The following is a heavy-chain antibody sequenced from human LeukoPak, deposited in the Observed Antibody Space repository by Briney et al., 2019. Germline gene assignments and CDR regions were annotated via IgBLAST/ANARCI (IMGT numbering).Heavy chain of an antibody. CDR2: ISGSGGST. V-gene: IGHV3-23*01. Sequence: GGSLRLSCAASGFTFSSYAMSWVRQAPGKGLEWVSAISGSGGSTYYADSVKGRFTISRDNSKNTRYLQMNSRRAEDTAVYYCARADIVVVTAISFDYWGQGTLVTVSS. CDR1: GFTFSSYA. J-gene: IGHJ4*02. D-gene: IGHD2-21*02. CDR3: ARADIVVVTAISFDY.